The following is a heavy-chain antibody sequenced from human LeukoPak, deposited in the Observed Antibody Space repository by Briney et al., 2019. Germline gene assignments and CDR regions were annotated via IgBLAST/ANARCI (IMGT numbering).Heavy chain of an antibody. V-gene: IGHV1-69*01. J-gene: IGHJ6*02. CDR3: ARLSGYNWYYYYGTDV. Sequence: ASVKVSCKASGGTFSSYAISWVRQAPGQGLEWMGGIIPIFGTANYAQKFQGGVTITADESTSTAYMELSSLRSEDTAVYYCARLSGYNWYYYYGTDVWGQGTTVTVSS. D-gene: IGHD5-12*01. CDR1: GGTFSSYA. CDR2: IIPIFGTA.